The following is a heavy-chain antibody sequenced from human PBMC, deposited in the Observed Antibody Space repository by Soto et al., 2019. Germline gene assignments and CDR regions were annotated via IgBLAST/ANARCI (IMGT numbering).Heavy chain of an antibody. V-gene: IGHV4-34*01. J-gene: IGHJ4*02. D-gene: IGHD2-21*02. CDR2: INHSGST. CDR1: GGSFSGYY. CDR3: ARVRCGGDCYSQGSYYFDY. Sequence: SETLSLTCAVYGGSFSGYYWSWIRQPPGKGLEWIGEINHSGSTNYNPSVKSRVTISVDTSKNQFSLKLRSVTAADPAVYYCARVRCGGDCYSQGSYYFDYWGQGTLVTVSS.